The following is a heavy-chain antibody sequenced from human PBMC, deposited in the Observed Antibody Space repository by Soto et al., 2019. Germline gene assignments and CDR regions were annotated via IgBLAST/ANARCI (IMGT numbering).Heavy chain of an antibody. J-gene: IGHJ4*02. CDR1: GFTFSSYA. V-gene: IGHV3-23*01. Sequence: EVQLLESGGGLVQPGGSLRLSCAASGFTFSSYAMSWVRQAPGKGLEWVSAISGSGCSTYYADSVKGRFTISRDNSKNTLYLQMNSLRAEDTAVYYCAKGRYYYDSSGKLDYWGQGTLVTVSS. CDR2: ISGSGCST. D-gene: IGHD3-22*01. CDR3: AKGRYYYDSSGKLDY.